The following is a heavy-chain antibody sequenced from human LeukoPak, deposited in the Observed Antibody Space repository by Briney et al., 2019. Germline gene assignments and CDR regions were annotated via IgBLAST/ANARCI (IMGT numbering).Heavy chain of an antibody. J-gene: IGHJ3*01. Sequence: PSETLPYPCTVSGGSTSSSSYYWGWIRQPPGKGLEWIGSIHYSGRTYNNPSLKSRVTISVDTSKNQISLKLSSVTAADTAVYYCARLREDTFHLWGQGTMVTVSS. CDR1: GGSTSSSSYY. CDR2: IHYSGRT. CDR3: ARLREDTFHL. V-gene: IGHV4-39*01. D-gene: IGHD4-17*01.